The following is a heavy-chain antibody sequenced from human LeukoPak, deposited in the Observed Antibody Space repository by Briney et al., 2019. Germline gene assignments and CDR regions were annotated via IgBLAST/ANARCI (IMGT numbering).Heavy chain of an antibody. CDR2: ISGSGNGT. J-gene: IGHJ4*02. D-gene: IGHD5-24*01. Sequence: GGSLRLSCAASGFTFSGSAMHWVRQAPGKGLEWLSGISGSGNGTYYADSVKGRFTISRDNSKNMVYLQMNSLTVEDAATYYCAKRTMSAFDSWGQGTLLIVSS. CDR3: AKRTMSAFDS. V-gene: IGHV3-23*01. CDR1: GFTFSGSA.